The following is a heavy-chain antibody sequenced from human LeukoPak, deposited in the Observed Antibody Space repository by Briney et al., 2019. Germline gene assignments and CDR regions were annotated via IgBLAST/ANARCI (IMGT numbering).Heavy chain of an antibody. D-gene: IGHD4-23*01. J-gene: IGHJ4*02. CDR3: AKDYGGYPLDY. CDR1: GFTFSSYA. V-gene: IGHV3-23*01. Sequence: GGSLRLSCAASGFTFSSYAMSWVRQAPGKGLEWVSAISASSGHTDYADSVKGRFTISRDNSKNTFYLQMNSLRAEDTAVYYCAKDYGGYPLDYWGQGTLVIVSS. CDR2: ISASSGHT.